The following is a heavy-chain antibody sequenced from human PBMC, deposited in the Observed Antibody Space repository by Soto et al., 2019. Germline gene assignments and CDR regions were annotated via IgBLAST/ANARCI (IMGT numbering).Heavy chain of an antibody. CDR1: GFTFSSYS. D-gene: IGHD1-1*01. CDR2: ISSSSSYI. J-gene: IGHJ2*01. CDR3: AYRDDSNWYFDL. Sequence: EVQLVESGGGLVKPGGSLRLSCAASGFTFSSYSMNWVRQAPGKGLEWVSSISSSSSYIYYADSVKGRFTISRDNAKNSLYLQMNSLRAEDTAMYYCAYRDDSNWYFDLWGRGTLVTVSS. V-gene: IGHV3-21*01.